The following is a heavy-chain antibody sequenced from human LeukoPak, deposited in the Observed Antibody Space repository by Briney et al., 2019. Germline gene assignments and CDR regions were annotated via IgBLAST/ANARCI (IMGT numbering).Heavy chain of an antibody. V-gene: IGHV4-59*01. CDR2: INYSGST. J-gene: IGHJ6*02. D-gene: IGHD2-15*01. CDR3: ARDRGFCSGDSCYTRMDV. Sequence: PSETLSLTCTVSGGSITGYYWSWIRQPPGKGLEWIGHINYSGSTKYNPSLNSRVTISVDTSKNQFSLKLGSVTAADTAEYYCARDRGFCSGDSCYTRMDVWGQGTTVTVPS. CDR1: GGSITGYY.